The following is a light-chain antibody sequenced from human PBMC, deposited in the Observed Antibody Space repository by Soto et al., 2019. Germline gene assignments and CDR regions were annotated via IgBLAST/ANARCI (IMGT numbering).Light chain of an antibody. V-gene: IGKV3-20*01. J-gene: IGKJ2*01. CDR2: GAS. CDR3: HQYGLSPRHP. Sequence: EIVLTQSPGTLSLSPGERAILSCRASLSVNSNYLAWYQQKPGQAPRLLIYGASSRATGVPNRFSGSGSGTDFTLTISSLEPEDFAVYYCHQYGLSPRHPFGQGTKLEIK. CDR1: LSVNSNY.